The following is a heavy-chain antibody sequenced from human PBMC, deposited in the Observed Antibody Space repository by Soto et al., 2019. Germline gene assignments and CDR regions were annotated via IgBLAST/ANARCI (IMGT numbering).Heavy chain of an antibody. Sequence: GASVKVSCKASGHTLANFYIHWVRQAPGQGLEWMGKINPSGGATTYAQGFQGRVTVTWDTSATTVVLEMRSLTADDTAVYYCANFTNDPSTTDFDTWGQGNLVTVSS. J-gene: IGHJ5*02. D-gene: IGHD2-8*01. CDR1: GHTLANFY. CDR3: ANFTNDPSTTDFDT. CDR2: INPSGGAT. V-gene: IGHV1-46*01.